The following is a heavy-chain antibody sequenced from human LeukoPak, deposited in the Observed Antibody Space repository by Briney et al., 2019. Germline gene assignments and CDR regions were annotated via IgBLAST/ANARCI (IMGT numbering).Heavy chain of an antibody. CDR1: GYTFSDFY. Sequence: ASVKVSCKASGYTFSDFYIHWVRQAPGQGLEWMGWINPNSGGTNYAQKFQGRVTMTRDTSISTAYMELSRLRSDDTAVYYCARDQQRGYSYGYYFDYWGQGTLVTVSS. CDR3: ARDQQRGYSYGYYFDY. CDR2: INPNSGGT. D-gene: IGHD5-18*01. V-gene: IGHV1-2*02. J-gene: IGHJ4*02.